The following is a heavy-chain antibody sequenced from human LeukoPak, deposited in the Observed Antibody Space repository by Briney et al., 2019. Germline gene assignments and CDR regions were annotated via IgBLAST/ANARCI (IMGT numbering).Heavy chain of an antibody. CDR1: GGPIRSYY. D-gene: IGHD3-3*01. Sequence: SETLSLTCTVSGGPIRSYYWSWIRQPPGKGLEWVGYSYYSGSTYYNPSLKSRVTISVDTSKNQFSLKLNSVTAADTAVYYCARSGGYYNWFDPWGQGTLVTVSS. CDR2: SYYSGST. V-gene: IGHV4-59*08. J-gene: IGHJ5*02. CDR3: ARSGGYYNWFDP.